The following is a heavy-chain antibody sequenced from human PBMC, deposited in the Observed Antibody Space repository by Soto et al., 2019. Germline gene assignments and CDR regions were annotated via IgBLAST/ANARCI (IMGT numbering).Heavy chain of an antibody. CDR2: IYSGGST. D-gene: IGHD3-22*01. J-gene: IGHJ4*02. Sequence: PGGSLRLSCTASGFTVSSNYMSWVRQAPGKGLEWVSVIYSGGSTYYADSVKGRFTISRDNSKNTLYLQMNSLRAEDTAVYYCASSYYDSSGYYYFDYWGQGTLVTGSS. CDR1: GFTVSSNY. CDR3: ASSYYDSSGYYYFDY. V-gene: IGHV3-53*01.